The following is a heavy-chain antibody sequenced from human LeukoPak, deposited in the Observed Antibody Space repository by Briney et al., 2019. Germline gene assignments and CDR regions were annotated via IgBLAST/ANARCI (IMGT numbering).Heavy chain of an antibody. CDR2: IYSGGST. CDR1: GFTVSSNY. Sequence: QAGGSLRLSCAASGFTVSSNYMSWVRQAPGKGLEWVSVIYSGGSTYYADSVKGRFTISRDNSKNTLYLQMNSLRAEDTAVYYCARVGWFGEHRNTYYYYYMDVWGKGTTVTISS. CDR3: ARVGWFGEHRNTYYYYYMDV. D-gene: IGHD3-10*01. J-gene: IGHJ6*03. V-gene: IGHV3-53*01.